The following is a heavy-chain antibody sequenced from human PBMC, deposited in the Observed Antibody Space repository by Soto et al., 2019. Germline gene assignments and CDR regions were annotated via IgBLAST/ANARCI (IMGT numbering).Heavy chain of an antibody. CDR3: TRLAVDGRNGFDY. D-gene: IGHD6-19*01. CDR2: INAGNGNT. CDR1: GYTFTSYA. Sequence: ASVKVSCKASGYTFTSYAMHWVRQAPGQRLEWMGWINAGNGNTKYSQKFQGRVTITRDTSASTAYMELSSLRSEDTAVYYCTRLAVDGRNGFDYWGQGTLVTVSS. J-gene: IGHJ4*02. V-gene: IGHV1-3*01.